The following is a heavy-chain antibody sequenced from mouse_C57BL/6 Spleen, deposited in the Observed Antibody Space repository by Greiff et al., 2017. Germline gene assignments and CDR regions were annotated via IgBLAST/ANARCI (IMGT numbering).Heavy chain of an antibody. CDR1: GFTFSDYG. J-gene: IGHJ3*01. CDR2: ISSGSSTI. D-gene: IGHD2-5*01. Sequence: EVKLVESGGGLVKPGGSLKLSCAASGFTFSDYGMHWVRQAPEKGLEWVAYISSGSSTIYYADTVKGRFTISRDNAKNTLFLQMTSRRSEDTAMYYCARQDDSNYVTAWFAYWGQGTLVTVSA. CDR3: ARQDDSNYVTAWFAY. V-gene: IGHV5-17*01.